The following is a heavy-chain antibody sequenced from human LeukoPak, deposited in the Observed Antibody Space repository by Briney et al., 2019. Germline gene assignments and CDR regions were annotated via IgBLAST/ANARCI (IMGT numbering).Heavy chain of an antibody. D-gene: IGHD5-24*01. CDR3: VRGYNGFDS. CDR1: GFTFSDHY. V-gene: IGHV3-72*01. J-gene: IGHJ4*02. Sequence: PGGSLRLSCAASGFTFSDHYMDWVRLAPRMGLEWVARSRSKAAGYTTEYGTSVRGRFTISRDVSKNSLYLQMNSLKIEDTAVYYCVRGYNGFDSWGQRTLVTVSS. CDR2: SRSKAAGYTT.